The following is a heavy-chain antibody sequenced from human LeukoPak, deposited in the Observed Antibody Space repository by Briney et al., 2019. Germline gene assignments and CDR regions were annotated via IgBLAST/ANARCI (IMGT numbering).Heavy chain of an antibody. V-gene: IGHV3-74*01. CDR2: IKSDGST. J-gene: IGHJ2*01. D-gene: IGHD3-3*02. CDR3: ARVGDHFHWNLDL. Sequence: GGSLRLSCAASGFTFSSYWMHWVRQAPGKGLVWVSRIKSDGSTNYADSVKGRFTISRDNAKNTVSLQMNSLRAEDTAVYFCARVGDHFHWNLDLWGRGTLVTVSS. CDR1: GFTFSSYW.